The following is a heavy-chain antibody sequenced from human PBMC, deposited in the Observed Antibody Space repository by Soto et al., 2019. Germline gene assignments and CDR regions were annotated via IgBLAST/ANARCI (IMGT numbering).Heavy chain of an antibody. D-gene: IGHD5-12*01. J-gene: IGHJ4*02. CDR2: ISYDGSNK. CDR1: GFTFSSYA. V-gene: IGHV3-30-3*01. CDR3: AREWLQFPYFDY. Sequence: GGSLRLSCAASGFTFSSYAMHWVRQAPGKGLEWVAVISYDGSNKYYADSVKGRFTISRDNSKNTLYLQMNSLRAEDTAVYYCAREWLQFPYFDYWGQGTLVTVS.